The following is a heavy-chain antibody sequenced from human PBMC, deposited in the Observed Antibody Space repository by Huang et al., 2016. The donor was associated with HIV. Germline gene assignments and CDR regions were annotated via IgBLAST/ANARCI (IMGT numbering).Heavy chain of an antibody. Sequence: QVQLVESGGGVVQPGRSLRLSCAASGFTLSDYAIHWVRQAQGKGLEWVALISYDGNDKFYSDSVGGRFTISRDNFNNTLYLQMNSLRHEDTALYYCARFGKRLPMLRGEDVIGDIWGQGTMVIVSS. D-gene: IGHD3-10*01. J-gene: IGHJ3*02. CDR1: GFTLSDYA. V-gene: IGHV3-30-3*01. CDR2: ISYDGNDK. CDR3: ARFGKRLPMLRGEDVIGDI.